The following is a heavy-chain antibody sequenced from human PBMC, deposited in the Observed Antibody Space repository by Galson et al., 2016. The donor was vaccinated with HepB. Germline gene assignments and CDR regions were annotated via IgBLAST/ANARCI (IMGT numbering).Heavy chain of an antibody. CDR1: GYNFITYW. D-gene: IGHD6-19*01. Sequence: QSGAEVKKPGESLRISCMGSGYNFITYWISWVRQLPGKGLEWMGSIDPSDSYTNYSPSFQVHVTISTDRSISTAYLQWSSLKASDTAIYYCAIRLYSSGSFDYWGQGTLVTVAS. CDR2: IDPSDSYT. J-gene: IGHJ4*02. CDR3: AIRLYSSGSFDY. V-gene: IGHV5-10-1*01.